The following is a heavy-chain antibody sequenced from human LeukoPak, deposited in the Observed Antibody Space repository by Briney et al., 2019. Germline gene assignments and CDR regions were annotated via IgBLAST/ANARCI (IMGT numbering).Heavy chain of an antibody. D-gene: IGHD3-22*01. CDR3: AKVLSKGGGYYLTDY. V-gene: IGHV3-30*02. Sequence: GGSLRLSCVASGFTFSSHGMHWVRQAPDKGLEWVAFIRYDGADKYYADSVKGRFTISRDNSKNTLYLQMNSLRAEDTAVYYCAKVLSKGGGYYLTDYWGQGTLVTVSS. J-gene: IGHJ4*02. CDR1: GFTFSSHG. CDR2: IRYDGADK.